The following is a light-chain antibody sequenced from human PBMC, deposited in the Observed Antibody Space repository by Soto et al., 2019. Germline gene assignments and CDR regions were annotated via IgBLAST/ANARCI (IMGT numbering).Light chain of an antibody. V-gene: IGLV1-40*01. CDR2: GNT. J-gene: IGLJ1*01. Sequence: QSVLTQPPSVSGAPGQRVTISCTGSSLNIGAGYDVHWYQQIPGTAPKLLIYGNTNRPSGVPDRFSGSKSGTSASLAITGLQAEDEADYYCHSYDSSLSGSYVFGTGTKLTVL. CDR1: SLNIGAGYD. CDR3: HSYDSSLSGSYV.